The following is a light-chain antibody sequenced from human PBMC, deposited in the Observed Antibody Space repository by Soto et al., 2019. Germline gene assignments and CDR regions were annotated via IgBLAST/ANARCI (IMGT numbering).Light chain of an antibody. Sequence: QSALTQPASVSGSPGQSITISCTGTSSDVGPYKYVSWYQQHPGKAPKLIIYDVNTRPSGVSTRFSASKSGTTASLTISGLQAEDEADYYCCSFTTSGPLLVFGGGTKLTVL. CDR2: DVN. CDR3: CSFTTSGPLLV. V-gene: IGLV2-14*01. CDR1: SSDVGPYKY. J-gene: IGLJ2*01.